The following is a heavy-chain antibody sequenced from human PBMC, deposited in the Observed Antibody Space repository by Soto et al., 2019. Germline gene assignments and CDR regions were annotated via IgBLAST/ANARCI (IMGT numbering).Heavy chain of an antibody. V-gene: IGHV3-23*01. Sequence: XGSLRLSCAASGFTFSSYAMSWVRQAPGKGLEWVSAISGSVGSTYYADSVKGRFTISRDNSKNTLYLQMNSLRAEDTAVYYCAKVTGYYDSSGYYPLDAFDIWGQGTMVTVSS. CDR1: GFTFSSYA. CDR3: AKVTGYYDSSGYYPLDAFDI. J-gene: IGHJ3*02. CDR2: ISGSVGST. D-gene: IGHD3-22*01.